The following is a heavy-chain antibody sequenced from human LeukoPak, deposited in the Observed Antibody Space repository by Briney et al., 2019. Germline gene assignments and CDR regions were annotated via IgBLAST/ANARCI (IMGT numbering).Heavy chain of an antibody. J-gene: IGHJ4*02. CDR1: GGSISSSSYY. Sequence: PSETLSLTCTVSGGSISSSSYYWGWIRQPPGKGLEWIGSIYYSGSTYYNPSLKSRVTISVDTSKNQFSLKLSSVTAADTAVYYCARHEATVTNSLFYFDYWGQGTLVTVSS. CDR3: ARHEATVTNSLFYFDY. D-gene: IGHD4-17*01. CDR2: IYYSGST. V-gene: IGHV4-39*01.